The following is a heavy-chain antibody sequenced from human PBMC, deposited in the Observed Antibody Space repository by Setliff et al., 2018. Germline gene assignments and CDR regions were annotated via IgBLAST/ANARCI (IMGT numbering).Heavy chain of an antibody. V-gene: IGHV1-18*01. Sequence: VKVSCKASGYTFTSYGISWVRQAPGQGLEWMGWISAYNGNTNYAQKFQGRVTITADESTSTAYMELSSLRSEDTAVYYCARDPSPRYDILTGYAPMGAFDIWGQGTMVTVSS. CDR2: ISAYNGNT. J-gene: IGHJ3*02. D-gene: IGHD3-9*01. CDR3: ARDPSPRYDILTGYAPMGAFDI. CDR1: GYTFTSYG.